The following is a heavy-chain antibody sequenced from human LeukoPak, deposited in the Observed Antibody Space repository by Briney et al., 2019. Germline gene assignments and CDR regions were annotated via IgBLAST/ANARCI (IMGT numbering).Heavy chain of an antibody. CDR1: GFAVSTNY. J-gene: IGHJ4*02. Sequence: GGSLRLSCAASGFAVSTNYLSWVRQAPGKGLEWVANIKQDGSEKYYVDSVKGRFTISRDNAKNSLYLQMNSLRAEDTAVYCCARDQHSIAVAPDYWGQGTLVTVSS. D-gene: IGHD6-19*01. CDR3: ARDQHSIAVAPDY. V-gene: IGHV3-7*01. CDR2: IKQDGSEK.